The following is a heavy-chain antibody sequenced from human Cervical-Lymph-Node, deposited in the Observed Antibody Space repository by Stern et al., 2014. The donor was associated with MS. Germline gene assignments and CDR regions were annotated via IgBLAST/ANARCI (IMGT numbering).Heavy chain of an antibody. CDR3: ARASTTANNYYDGVYV. CDR1: GYTFTDYY. Sequence: QVQLEQSGAGVKNPWGSVKVTCKVSGYTFTDYYMQWMPQSPGQGLVWMGWITPNNGVTKSAQKFQGWVTMTRYSSTSTSYMELSRLRSDDAAIYYCARASTTANNYYDGVYVWGQGTTVTVSS. V-gene: IGHV1-2*04. CDR2: ITPNNGVT. J-gene: IGHJ6*02. D-gene: IGHD1-1*01.